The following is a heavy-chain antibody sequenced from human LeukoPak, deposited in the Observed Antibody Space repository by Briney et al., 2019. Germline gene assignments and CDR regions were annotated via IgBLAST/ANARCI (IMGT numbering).Heavy chain of an antibody. Sequence: GGSLRLSCAASGFTVSSNYMSWVRQAPGKGLEWVSLIYSGGSTSYADSVKGRFTISRDNSKNTLYLQMNSLRAEDTAVYYCAKDLPGYYDSSGYKIGNDYWGQGTLVTVSS. CDR2: IYSGGST. CDR3: AKDLPGYYDSSGYKIGNDY. J-gene: IGHJ4*02. V-gene: IGHV3-66*01. D-gene: IGHD3-22*01. CDR1: GFTVSSNY.